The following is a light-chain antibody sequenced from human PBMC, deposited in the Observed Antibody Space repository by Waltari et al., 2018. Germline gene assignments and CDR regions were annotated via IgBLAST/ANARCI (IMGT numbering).Light chain of an antibody. CDR1: QSVSIN. V-gene: IGKV3-15*01. Sequence: VMTQSPATLSVSPGERATLSCRASQSVSINLAWYQQKPGQAPRPLIHGASTRATGIPARFSGSGSGTEFTLTISSLQSEDFAIYYCQQYDNWRPYTFGQGTKLEIK. CDR2: GAS. CDR3: QQYDNWRPYT. J-gene: IGKJ2*01.